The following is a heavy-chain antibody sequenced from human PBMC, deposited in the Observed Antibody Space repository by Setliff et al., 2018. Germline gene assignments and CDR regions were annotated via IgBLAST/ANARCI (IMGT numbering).Heavy chain of an antibody. J-gene: IGHJ6*03. CDR3: ARMSGFLYMDV. Sequence: PSETLSLTCTGSGDSISRAMYYWSWIRQPAGKGLEWIGQIYTDGSTNYNPSLKSRVTISVDKSKNQFSLKLSSVTAADTAVYYCARMSGFLYMDVWGKGTTVTVSS. D-gene: IGHD3-3*01. V-gene: IGHV4-61*09. CDR1: GDSISRAMYY. CDR2: IYTDGST.